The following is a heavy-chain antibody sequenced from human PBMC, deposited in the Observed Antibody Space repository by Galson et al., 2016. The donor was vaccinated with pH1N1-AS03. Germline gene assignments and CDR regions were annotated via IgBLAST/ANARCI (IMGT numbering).Heavy chain of an antibody. CDR1: GGTFSSYA. CDR2: IIPIFGTA. J-gene: IGHJ4*02. CDR3: ARGGTSYGSGSYYPAFDY. V-gene: IGHV1-69*13. Sequence: SVKVSCKASGGTFSSYAISWVRQAPGQGLEWMGGIIPIFGTANYAQKFQGRVTITADESTGTAYMELSSLRSEDTAVYYCARGGTSYGSGSYYPAFDYWGQGTLVTVSS. D-gene: IGHD3-10*01.